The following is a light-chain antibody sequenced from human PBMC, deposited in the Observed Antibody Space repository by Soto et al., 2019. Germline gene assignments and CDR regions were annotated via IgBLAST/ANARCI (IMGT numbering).Light chain of an antibody. V-gene: IGLV1-44*01. Sequence: QLVLTQPPSASGAPGQRVTISCSGSSSNIESNSVKWYQQLPGTAPKLLMYSNNQRPSGVPDRFSGSKSGTSASLAISGLQSEDEADYYCSSWDGTLNGPVFGGGTKLTVL. J-gene: IGLJ2*01. CDR1: SSNIESNS. CDR3: SSWDGTLNGPV. CDR2: SNN.